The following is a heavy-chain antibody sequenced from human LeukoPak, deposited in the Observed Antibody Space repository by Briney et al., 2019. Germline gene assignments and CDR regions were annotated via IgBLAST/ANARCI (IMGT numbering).Heavy chain of an antibody. CDR2: ISGSDGHT. D-gene: IGHD1-26*01. Sequence: GGSLRLSCAASGFTLSDYAMNWVRQAPGEGLEWLSTISGSDGHTFYADSVKGRFTLSRDNSKNTLYLQMNNLRADDTAIYYCAKVPWVGTITWGQGTLVIVSS. CDR3: AKVPWVGTIT. CDR1: GFTLSDYA. J-gene: IGHJ4*02. V-gene: IGHV3-23*01.